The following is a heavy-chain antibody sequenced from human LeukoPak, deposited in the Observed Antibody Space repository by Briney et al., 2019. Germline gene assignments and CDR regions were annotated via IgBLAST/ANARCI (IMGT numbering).Heavy chain of an antibody. CDR2: INWNGGST. CDR1: GFTFSSYE. V-gene: IGHV3-20*04. J-gene: IGHJ4*02. Sequence: GGSLRLSCAASGFTFSSYEMNWVRQAPGKGLEWVSGINWNGGSTGYADSVKGRFTISRDNAKNSLYLQMNSLRAEDTALYYCARGTLRYFDWLLYNDYWGQGTLVTVSS. D-gene: IGHD3-9*01. CDR3: ARGTLRYFDWLLYNDY.